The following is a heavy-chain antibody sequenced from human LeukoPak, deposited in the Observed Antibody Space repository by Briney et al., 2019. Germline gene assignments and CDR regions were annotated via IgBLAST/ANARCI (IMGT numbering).Heavy chain of an antibody. Sequence: GASVKVSCKVSGYTLTELSMHWVRQAPGKGLEWMGGFDPEDGETIYAQKFQGRVTMTEDTSTDTAYMELSSLRSEDTAVYYCASRKTYSSSWPQLYYYYGMDVWGQGTTVTVSS. CDR3: ASRKTYSSSWPQLYYYYGMDV. V-gene: IGHV1-24*01. CDR2: FDPEDGET. CDR1: GYTLTELS. J-gene: IGHJ6*02. D-gene: IGHD6-13*01.